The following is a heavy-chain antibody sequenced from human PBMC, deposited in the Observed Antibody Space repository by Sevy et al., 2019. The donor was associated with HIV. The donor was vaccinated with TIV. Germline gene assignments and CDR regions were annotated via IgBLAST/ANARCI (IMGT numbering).Heavy chain of an antibody. V-gene: IGHV3-49*04. J-gene: IGHJ4*02. Sequence: GGSLRLSCTASGFTFGDFAMSWVRQAPWKGLEWVAFFKSKALGGTLDHAASVKGRFTISRDDSKGIAYLQMNDLKTEDTGIYYCTRRKGDESIFDYWGQGALVTVSS. CDR2: FKSKALGGTL. CDR1: GFTFGDFA. CDR3: TRRKGDESIFDY.